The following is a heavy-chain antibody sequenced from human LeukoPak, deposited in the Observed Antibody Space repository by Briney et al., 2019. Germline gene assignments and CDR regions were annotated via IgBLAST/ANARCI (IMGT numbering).Heavy chain of an antibody. CDR3: ARVGYYASGPFSYFDY. CDR2: ISYDGSNE. CDR1: GFTFSGYA. J-gene: IGHJ4*02. D-gene: IGHD3-10*01. Sequence: GGSLRLSCAASGFTFSGYAMHWVRQAPGKGLEWVAVISYDGSNEYYADSVKGRFTIPRDNSKSTLYLQMNSLSVEDTAVYYCARVGYYASGPFSYFDYWGQGTLVTVSS. V-gene: IGHV3-30-3*01.